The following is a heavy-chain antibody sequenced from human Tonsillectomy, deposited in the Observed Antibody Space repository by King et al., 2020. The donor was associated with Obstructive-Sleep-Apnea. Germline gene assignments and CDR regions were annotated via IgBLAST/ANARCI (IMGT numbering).Heavy chain of an antibody. CDR3: ARNILKVGAPDYYYGMDV. CDR1: GFTFSSYW. CDR2: IKQDGNAK. J-gene: IGHJ6*02. Sequence: QLVQSGGGLVQPGGSLRLSCAASGFTFSSYWMHWVRQAPGTGREWLATIKQDGNAKYLVDSLKGRLTITGDNAKNSLYLQMNSLRAEDTAMYYCARNILKVGAPDYYYGMDVWGQGTTVTVSS. V-gene: IGHV3-7*01. D-gene: IGHD1-26*01.